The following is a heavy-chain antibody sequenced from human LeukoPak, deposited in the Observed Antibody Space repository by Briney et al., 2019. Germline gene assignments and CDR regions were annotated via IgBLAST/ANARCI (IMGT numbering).Heavy chain of an antibody. Sequence: PSQTLSLTCTVSGGSISSGAYYWSWIRQHPGKGLEWIGYIYYTGSTYYNPSLKSRVTISVDTSENQFSLKLSSVTAADTAVYYCARDLRPLGDPNWFDPWGQGTLVTVSS. D-gene: IGHD4-17*01. V-gene: IGHV4-31*03. CDR2: IYYTGST. J-gene: IGHJ5*02. CDR1: GGSISSGAYY. CDR3: ARDLRPLGDPNWFDP.